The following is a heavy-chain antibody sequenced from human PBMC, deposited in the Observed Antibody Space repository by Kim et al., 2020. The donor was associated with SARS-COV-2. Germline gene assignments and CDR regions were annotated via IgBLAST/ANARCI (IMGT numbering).Heavy chain of an antibody. Sequence: SVKGRFTISRDNAKNTLYLQMNSLRAEDTAVYYCAKATYYYDSSGYAFDSWGQGTMVTVSS. V-gene: IGHV3-23*01. CDR3: AKATYYYDSSGYAFDS. J-gene: IGHJ3*02. D-gene: IGHD3-22*01.